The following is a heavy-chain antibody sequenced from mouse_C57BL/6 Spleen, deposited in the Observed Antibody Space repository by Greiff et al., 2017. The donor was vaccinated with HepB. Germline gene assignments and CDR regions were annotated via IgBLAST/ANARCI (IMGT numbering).Heavy chain of an antibody. CDR1: GYTFTDYN. CDR3: ARSPIYYGNPPAMDY. CDR2: INPNNGGT. J-gene: IGHJ4*01. D-gene: IGHD2-1*01. V-gene: IGHV1-18*01. Sequence: EVQLQQSGPELVKPGASVKIPCKASGYTFTDYNMDWVKQNHGKSLEWIGDINPNNGGTIYNQKFKGKATLTVDKSSSTAYMELRSLTSEDTAVYYCARSPIYYGNPPAMDYWGQGTSVTVSS.